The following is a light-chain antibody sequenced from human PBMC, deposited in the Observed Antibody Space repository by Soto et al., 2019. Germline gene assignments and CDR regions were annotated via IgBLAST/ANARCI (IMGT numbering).Light chain of an antibody. CDR2: GNS. CDR1: SSNIGAGYD. J-gene: IGLJ2*01. V-gene: IGLV1-40*01. CDR3: QYYDSSLSVV. Sequence: QSVLTQPPSVSGAPGQRVTISCTGSSSNIGAGYDVHWYQQLPGTAPKLLIYGNSNRPSGVPDRFAGSKSGTSAPLAITGLQAEDGADYYCQYYDSSLSVVFGGGTKLTVL.